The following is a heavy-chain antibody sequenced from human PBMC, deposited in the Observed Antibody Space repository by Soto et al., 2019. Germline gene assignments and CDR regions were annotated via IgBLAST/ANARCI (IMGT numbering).Heavy chain of an antibody. Sequence: GGSLRLSCTASGFIFSSYAMSWVRQAPGKGLEWVSAISASGDNAYYADSVKGRFTISRDRSKSLYLQMKSLRAEDMAIYYCAKFFVAGTRGYFDSWGQGTLVTVSS. CDR3: AKFFVAGTRGYFDS. J-gene: IGHJ4*02. CDR1: GFIFSSYA. CDR2: ISASGDNA. V-gene: IGHV3-23*01. D-gene: IGHD6-19*01.